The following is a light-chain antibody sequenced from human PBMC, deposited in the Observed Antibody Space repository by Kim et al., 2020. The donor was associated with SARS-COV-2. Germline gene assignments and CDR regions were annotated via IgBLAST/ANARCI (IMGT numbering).Light chain of an antibody. J-gene: IGKJ1*01. CDR3: QQYGSSPET. CDR2: GAS. Sequence: SPGGRATLSCRASQSVSSSYLAWYQHKPGQAPRLLIYGASSRATGIPDRFSGSGSGTDFTLTISRLEPEDFAVYYCQQYGSSPETFGQGTKVEIK. CDR1: QSVSSSY. V-gene: IGKV3-20*01.